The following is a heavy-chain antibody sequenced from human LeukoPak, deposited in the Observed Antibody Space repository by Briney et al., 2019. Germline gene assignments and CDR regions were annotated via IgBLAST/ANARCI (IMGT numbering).Heavy chain of an antibody. V-gene: IGHV1-2*02. CDR2: INPNSGGT. CDR1: GYTFTGYY. CDR3: ARANYDFWSGYPNWFDP. Sequence: ASVKVSCKASGYTFTGYYMHWVRQAPGQGLEWMGWINPNSGGTNYAQKFQGRVTMTTDTSTSTAYMELRSLRSDDTAVYYCARANYDFWSGYPNWFDPWGQGTLVTVSS. J-gene: IGHJ5*02. D-gene: IGHD3-3*01.